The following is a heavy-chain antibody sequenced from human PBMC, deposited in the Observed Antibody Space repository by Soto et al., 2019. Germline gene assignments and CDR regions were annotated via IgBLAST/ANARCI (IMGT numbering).Heavy chain of an antibody. V-gene: IGHV5-51*01. J-gene: IGHJ3*02. CDR2: IYPGDSDT. Sequence: GESLKISCKGSGYSFTSYWIGWVRQMPGKGLEWMGIIYPGDSDTRYSPSFQGQVTITADKSISTAYLQWSSLKASDTAMYYCARPNAIGYCSGGSCQPDAFDIWGQGTMVTVSS. CDR3: ARPNAIGYCSGGSCQPDAFDI. D-gene: IGHD2-15*01. CDR1: GYSFTSYW.